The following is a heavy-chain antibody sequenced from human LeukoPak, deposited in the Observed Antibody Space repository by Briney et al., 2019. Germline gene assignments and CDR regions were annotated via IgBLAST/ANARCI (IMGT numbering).Heavy chain of an antibody. V-gene: IGHV3-48*01. D-gene: IGHD5-24*01. J-gene: IGHJ4*02. CDR1: GFTFSTYS. Sequence: GGSLRLSCAASGFTFSTYSMNWVRQAPGKGLEWVSYISSSSSTIYYADSVKGRFTISRDNAKNSLYLQMDSLRAEDTAVYYCTAPSVEMATSHPYYFDDWGQGTLVTVSS. CDR2: ISSSSSTI. CDR3: TAPSVEMATSHPYYFDD.